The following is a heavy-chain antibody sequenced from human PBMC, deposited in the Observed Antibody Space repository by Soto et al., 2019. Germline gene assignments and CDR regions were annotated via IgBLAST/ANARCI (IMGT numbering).Heavy chain of an antibody. J-gene: IGHJ6*02. CDR2: IYYSGST. CDR1: GGSISSGDYY. CDR3: ARADYYYYGMDV. V-gene: IGHV4-30-4*01. Sequence: TLSLTCTVSGGSISSGDYYWSWIRQPPGKGLEWIGYIYYSGSTYYNPSLKSRVTISVDTSKNQFSLKLSSVTAADTAVYYCARADYYYYGMDVWGQGTTVTVSS.